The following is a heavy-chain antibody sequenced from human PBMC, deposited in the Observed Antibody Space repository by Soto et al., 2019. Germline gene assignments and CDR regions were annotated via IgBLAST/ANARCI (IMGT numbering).Heavy chain of an antibody. D-gene: IGHD6-13*01. J-gene: IGHJ5*01. CDR2: VKQDGSDK. CDR3: ARTHSGSWSFWFDS. Sequence: EVQVVESGGGLVQPGGSLRLSCAASGFTFSSFWMSWVRQAPGKGLEWLAHVKQDGSDKYYVDSVRGRFTISRDNAKNSVYLQMNSLRAEDTALYYCARTHSGSWSFWFDSWGQGTLVTVSS. V-gene: IGHV3-7*01. CDR1: GFTFSSFW.